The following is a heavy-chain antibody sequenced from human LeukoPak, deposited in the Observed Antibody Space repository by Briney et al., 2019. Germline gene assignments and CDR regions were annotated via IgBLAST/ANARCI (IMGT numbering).Heavy chain of an antibody. CDR1: GGSFSGYY. D-gene: IGHD4-17*01. Sequence: SETLSLTCAVYGGSFSGYYWSWIRHPPGKGLEWIGEINHSGRTNYNPSLKSRVTISVDTYKSQFSLKLSSVTAADTAVYYCARVEYGDYTFDYWGQGTLVTVSS. CDR2: INHSGRT. J-gene: IGHJ4*02. V-gene: IGHV4-34*01. CDR3: ARVEYGDYTFDY.